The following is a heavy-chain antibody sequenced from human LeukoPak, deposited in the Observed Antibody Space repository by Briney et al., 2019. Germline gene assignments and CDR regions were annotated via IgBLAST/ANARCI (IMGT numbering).Heavy chain of an antibody. CDR2: IYHNGDA. J-gene: IGHJ3*02. CDR3: ARDRSGGFRGAFDI. V-gene: IGHV4-38-2*02. CDR1: SYSITSGYY. Sequence: PSETLSLTCTVSSYSITSGYYWGWIRQPPGKGLEWIGNIYHNGDAYYDPSLKSRLTMSADTSKNQFSLRLSSLTAADTAVYYCARDRSGGFRGAFDIWGQGTKVTVSS. D-gene: IGHD1-26*01.